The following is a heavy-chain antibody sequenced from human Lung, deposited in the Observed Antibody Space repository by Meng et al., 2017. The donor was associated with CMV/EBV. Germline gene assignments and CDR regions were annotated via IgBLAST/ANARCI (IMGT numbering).Heavy chain of an antibody. Sequence: QGQLVKTGSELKKPGDSVMVSCKASGYTFSTYTINWVRQAHGRGLEWMGWISTNTGTPTYTQGFTGRFVFSLDTSVSTAYLQISSLRAEDTAVYYCARGGNFDPWGQGTLVTVSS. J-gene: IGHJ5*02. D-gene: IGHD2/OR15-2a*01. V-gene: IGHV7-4-1*02. CDR2: ISTNTGTP. CDR3: ARGGNFDP. CDR1: GYTFSTYT.